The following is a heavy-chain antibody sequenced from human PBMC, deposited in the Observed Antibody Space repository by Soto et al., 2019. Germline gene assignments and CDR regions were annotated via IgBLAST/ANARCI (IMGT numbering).Heavy chain of an antibody. CDR2: IRSKANSYAT. CDR3: TRSWGDGYGMDV. J-gene: IGHJ6*02. Sequence: EVQLVESGGGLVQPGGSLKLSCAASGFTFSGSAMHWVRQASGKGLEWVGRIRSKANSYATAYAASVKGRFTICRDDSKNTAYLQMNSLKTEDTAVYYCTRSWGDGYGMDVWGQGTTVTVSS. CDR1: GFTFSGSA. D-gene: IGHD3-16*01. V-gene: IGHV3-73*02.